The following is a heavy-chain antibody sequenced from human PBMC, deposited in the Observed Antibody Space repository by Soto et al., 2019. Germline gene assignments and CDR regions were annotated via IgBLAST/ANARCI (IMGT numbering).Heavy chain of an antibody. D-gene: IGHD6-19*01. CDR1: GFSLSSTRMA. V-gene: IGHV2-5*02. J-gene: IGHJ4*02. CDR2: IYWDDDK. Sequence: QITLKESGPTLVKPTQTLTLTCTFSGFSLSSTRMAVGWIRQPPGKALEWLALIYWDDDKRYSPFLKSRLTITQDTSQNHVVLKKSHLDPVDTARYYCAHIVVAGLGYYFDYWGQGTLVTVSS. CDR3: AHIVVAGLGYYFDY.